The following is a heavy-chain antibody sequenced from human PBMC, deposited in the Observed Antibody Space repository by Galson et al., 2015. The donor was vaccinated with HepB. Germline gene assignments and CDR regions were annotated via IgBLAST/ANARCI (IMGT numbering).Heavy chain of an antibody. CDR2: IYYSGST. J-gene: IGHJ4*02. CDR1: GGSIISNYFH. V-gene: IGHV4-39*01. D-gene: IGHD1-26*01. Sequence: ETLSLTCTVSGGSIISNYFHWGWIRQPPGKGLEWIGSIYYSGSTYYNPSLMSRVSISLNTSNNQFSLKLSSVTAADTALYYCARQQQWELPKIDYWGQGTLVTVSS. CDR3: ARQQQWELPKIDY.